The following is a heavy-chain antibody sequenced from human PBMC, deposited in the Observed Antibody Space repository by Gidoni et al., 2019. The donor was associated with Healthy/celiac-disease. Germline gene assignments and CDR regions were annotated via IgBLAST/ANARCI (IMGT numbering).Heavy chain of an antibody. D-gene: IGHD3-10*01. CDR1: CFPFRSYC. CDR2: ISDDGSNK. V-gene: IGHV3-30*18. J-gene: IGHJ6*02. Sequence: QVPLVESGGGVVQPGRSLRPSCSALCFPFRSYCLHWVRPAPGKGLEWVAVISDDGSNKDYADTVKGRFTISRDNSKNTLYLKMNSLKAEDTAVYYCAKVLYYGSGSYYYYGMDVWGQGTTVTVSS. CDR3: AKVLYYGSGSYYYYGMDV.